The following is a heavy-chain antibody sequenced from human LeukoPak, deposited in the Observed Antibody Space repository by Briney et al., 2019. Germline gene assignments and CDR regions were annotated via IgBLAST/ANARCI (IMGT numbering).Heavy chain of an antibody. V-gene: IGHV3-30-3*01. CDR3: ARDPGIAVAGGPSGYYGMDV. CDR1: GFTFSSYA. Sequence: GGSLRLSCAASGFTFSSYAMHWVRQAPGKGLEWVAVISYDGNNKYYADSVKGRFTISRDNSKNTLYLQMNSLRAEDTAVYYCARDPGIAVAGGPSGYYGMDVWGQGTTVTVSS. CDR2: ISYDGNNK. D-gene: IGHD6-19*01. J-gene: IGHJ6*02.